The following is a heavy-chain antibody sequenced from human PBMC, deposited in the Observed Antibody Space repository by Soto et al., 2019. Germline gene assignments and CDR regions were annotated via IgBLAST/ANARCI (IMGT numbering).Heavy chain of an antibody. V-gene: IGHV3-30*18. CDR1: GFAFDTYG. CDR3: AKDRDPYYYYYLMDV. CDR2: MSYDGSKI. Sequence: RRLSCEASGFAFDTYGMHWIRQGAGQGLEWVATMSYDGSKIYYRDSVRGRFSISRDDSKRTLYLQMNSLRAGDTAVYYCAKDRDPYYYYYLMDVWGQGTTVTVSS. J-gene: IGHJ6*02.